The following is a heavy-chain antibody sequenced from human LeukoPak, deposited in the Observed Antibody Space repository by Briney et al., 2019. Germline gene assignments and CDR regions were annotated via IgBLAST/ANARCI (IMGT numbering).Heavy chain of an antibody. J-gene: IGHJ3*02. CDR1: ELTFSDDA. Sequence: GGSLRLSCAAAELTFSDDAMHWVRQAPGKGLEYVSAISSNGGSTYYANSVKGRFTISRDNSKNTLYLQTGSLRAEDMAVYYCAREETCIVGSIWGQGTMVTVSS. CDR2: ISSNGGST. D-gene: IGHD1-26*01. CDR3: AREETCIVGSI. V-gene: IGHV3-64*01.